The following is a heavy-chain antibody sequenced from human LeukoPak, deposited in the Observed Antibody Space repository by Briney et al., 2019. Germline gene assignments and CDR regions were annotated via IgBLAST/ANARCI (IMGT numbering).Heavy chain of an antibody. CDR2: IYYSGST. CDR1: GGSISSYY. D-gene: IGHD6-19*01. J-gene: IGHJ4*02. CDR3: ARCIRYSSGWYFDY. Sequence: SETLSLTCTVSGGSISSYYWSWIRQPPGKGLEWIGYIYYSGSTNHNPSLKSRVTISVDTSKNQFSLKLSSVTAADTAVYYCARCIRYSSGWYFDYWGQGTLVTVSS. V-gene: IGHV4-59*01.